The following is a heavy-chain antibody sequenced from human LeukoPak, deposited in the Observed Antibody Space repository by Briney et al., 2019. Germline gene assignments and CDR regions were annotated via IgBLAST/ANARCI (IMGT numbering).Heavy chain of an antibody. CDR1: GYSISSGYY. D-gene: IGHD3-10*01. Sequence: NPSETLSLTCTVSGYSISSGYYWGWIRQPPGKGLEWIGSIYHSGSTYYNPSLKSRVTISVDTSKNRFSLKLSSVTAADTAVYYCARGNRGYYYGSGSSRPLYNWFDPWGQGTLVTVSS. J-gene: IGHJ5*02. CDR2: IYHSGST. CDR3: ARGNRGYYYGSGSSRPLYNWFDP. V-gene: IGHV4-38-2*02.